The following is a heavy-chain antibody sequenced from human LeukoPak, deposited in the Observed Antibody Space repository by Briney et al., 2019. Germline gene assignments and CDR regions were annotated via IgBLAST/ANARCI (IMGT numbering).Heavy chain of an antibody. Sequence: GGSLRLSCAASGFTFSSSAMSWVGQAPGKGLEWVSAISNNGGYTYYADSVQGRFTISRDNSKSTLCLQMNSLRAEDTAVYYCAKQLGYCSDGSCYFPYWGQGTLVTVSS. D-gene: IGHD2-15*01. J-gene: IGHJ4*02. CDR3: AKQLGYCSDGSCYFPY. V-gene: IGHV3-23*01. CDR2: ISNNGGYT. CDR1: GFTFSSSA.